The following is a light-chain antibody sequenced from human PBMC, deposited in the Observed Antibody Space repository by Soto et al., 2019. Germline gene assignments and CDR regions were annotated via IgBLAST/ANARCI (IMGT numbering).Light chain of an antibody. Sequence: EIVLTQSPATLSISPGEIATLACRASQSVFSNVAWYQQKPGQAPRLLIYGASSRATGIPARFSGSGFGTDYTLTISSLEPEDFAVYYCQQRSKWRTFGQGTKVDIK. CDR2: GAS. CDR3: QQRSKWRT. V-gene: IGKV3-11*01. J-gene: IGKJ1*01. CDR1: QSVFSN.